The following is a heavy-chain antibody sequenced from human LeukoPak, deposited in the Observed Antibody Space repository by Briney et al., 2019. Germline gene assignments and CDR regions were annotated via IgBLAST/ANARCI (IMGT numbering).Heavy chain of an antibody. V-gene: IGHV3-48*03. D-gene: IGHD2-8*01. CDR1: GFTFSSYE. CDR3: AREGVGHYYYYYYIDV. J-gene: IGHJ6*03. CDR2: ISSSGSTI. Sequence: GGSLRLSCAASGFTFSSYEMNWVRQAPGKGLEWVSYISSSGSTIYYADSVKGRFTISRDNAKNLLYLQMNSPRAEDTAVYYCAREGVGHYYYYYYIDVWGKGTTVTISS.